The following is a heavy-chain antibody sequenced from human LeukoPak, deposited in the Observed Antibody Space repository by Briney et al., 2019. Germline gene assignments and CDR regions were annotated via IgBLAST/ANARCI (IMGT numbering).Heavy chain of an antibody. D-gene: IGHD2-15*01. CDR1: GGSFSGYY. Sequence: SETLSLTCAVYGGSFSGYYWSWIRQPPGKGLEWIGYIYYSGSTYYNPSLKSRVTISVDTSKNQVSLKLSSVTAADTAVYYCARVVRYCSGGRCYLVFDDWGQGTLVTVSS. J-gene: IGHJ4*02. CDR2: IYYSGST. V-gene: IGHV4-30-4*08. CDR3: ARVVRYCSGGRCYLVFDD.